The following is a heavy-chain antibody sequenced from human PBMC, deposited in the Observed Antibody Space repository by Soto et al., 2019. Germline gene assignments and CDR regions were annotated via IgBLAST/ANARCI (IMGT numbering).Heavy chain of an antibody. Sequence: EVQLVESGGGLVKPGGSLRLSCAASGFTFSNAWMSWVRQAPGKGLEWVGRIKSKTDGGTTDYAAPVKGRFTISRDDSKNTLYLQMNSLKTEHTAVYYCTTALDDYGDHYYYYLDVWGKGTTVTVSS. CDR3: TTALDDYGDHYYYYLDV. V-gene: IGHV3-15*01. CDR2: IKSKTDGGTT. D-gene: IGHD4-17*01. CDR1: GFTFSNAW. J-gene: IGHJ6*03.